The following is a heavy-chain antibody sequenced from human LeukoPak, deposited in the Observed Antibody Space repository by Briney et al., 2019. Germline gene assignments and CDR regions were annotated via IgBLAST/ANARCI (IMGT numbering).Heavy chain of an antibody. Sequence: SETLSLTCTVSGGSISSYYRSWIRQPPGKGLEWIGYIYYSGSTNYNPSLKSRVTISVDTSKNQFSLKLSSVTAADTAVYYCARGGGITMVRGVNPPFDYWGQGTLVTVSS. J-gene: IGHJ4*02. CDR3: ARGGGITMVRGVNPPFDY. CDR1: GGSISSYY. V-gene: IGHV4-59*01. CDR2: IYYSGST. D-gene: IGHD3-10*01.